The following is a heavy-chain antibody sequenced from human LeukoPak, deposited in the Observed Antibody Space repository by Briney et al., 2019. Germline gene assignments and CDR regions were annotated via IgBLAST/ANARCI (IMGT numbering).Heavy chain of an antibody. CDR2: ISSSGSTI. CDR1: GFTFSSYE. V-gene: IGHV3-48*03. CDR3: ARDHRDYYDSSGKGPKYFDY. D-gene: IGHD3-22*01. Sequence: GGSLRLSCAASGFTFSSYEMNWVRQAPGKGLEWVSYISSSGSTIYYADSVKGRFTISRDNAKNSLYPQMNSLRAEDTAVYYCARDHRDYYDSSGKGPKYFDYWGQGTLVTVSS. J-gene: IGHJ4*02.